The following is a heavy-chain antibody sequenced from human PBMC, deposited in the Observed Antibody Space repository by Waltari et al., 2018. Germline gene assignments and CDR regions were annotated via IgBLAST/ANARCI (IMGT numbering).Heavy chain of an antibody. V-gene: IGHV3-23*04. CDR2: ISGSGGST. CDR1: GFTFSSYA. J-gene: IGHJ4*02. D-gene: IGHD3-16*01. Sequence: EVQLVESGGGLVQPGGALSLSCAASGFTFSSYAMSWVRQAPGRGVEWVSAISGSGGSTYYADSVKGRFTISRDNSKNTLYLQMNSLRAEDTAVYYCAKGGINYFDYWGQGTLVTVSS. CDR3: AKGGINYFDY.